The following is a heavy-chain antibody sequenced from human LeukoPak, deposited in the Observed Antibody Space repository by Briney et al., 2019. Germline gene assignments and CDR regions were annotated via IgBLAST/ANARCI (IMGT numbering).Heavy chain of an antibody. D-gene: IGHD1-26*01. CDR1: VGSFSGYY. Sequence: PSETLSLTYAVYVGSFSGYYWSWIRQPPGKGLEWIGEINHSGSTNYNPSLKSRVTISVDTSKNQFSLKLSSVTAADTAVYYCARASGYLGSYYFDYWGQGTLVTVSS. J-gene: IGHJ4*02. V-gene: IGHV4-34*01. CDR3: ARASGYLGSYYFDY. CDR2: INHSGST.